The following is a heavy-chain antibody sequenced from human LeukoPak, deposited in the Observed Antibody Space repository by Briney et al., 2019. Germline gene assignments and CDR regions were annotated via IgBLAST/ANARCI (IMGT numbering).Heavy chain of an antibody. J-gene: IGHJ4*02. V-gene: IGHV1-18*01. CDR3: ARCPHYYGSGSYYPIDY. CDR2: ISVSNGNT. Sequence: SPSASPTGSGYTSTTYTIRSVRHAPEQGLEWMGWISVSNGNTHYTQTSQGRVTIPSNPSKNTTHMQLRRLLSDDPAVFSFARCPHYYGSGSYYPIDYWGQGTLVTVSS. CDR1: GYTSTTYT. D-gene: IGHD3-10*01.